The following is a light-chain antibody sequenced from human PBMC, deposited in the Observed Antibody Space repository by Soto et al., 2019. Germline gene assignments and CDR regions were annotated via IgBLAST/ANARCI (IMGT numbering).Light chain of an antibody. CDR3: SSRAVHTLL. CDR2: EVN. Sequence: QSALTQPPSASGSPGQPVTMSCTGTSSDVGAYNYVSWYQQHPGKAPKLMIYEVNKRPSGVPDRFSGSKSGNTASLTVSGRQADDEAVYYCSSRAVHTLLFGGGTKLTVL. CDR1: SSDVGAYNY. V-gene: IGLV2-8*01. J-gene: IGLJ3*02.